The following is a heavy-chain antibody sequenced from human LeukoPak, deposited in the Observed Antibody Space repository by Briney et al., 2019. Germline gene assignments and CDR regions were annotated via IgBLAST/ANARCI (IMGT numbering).Heavy chain of an antibody. V-gene: IGHV1-2*02. CDR2: INPNSGGT. D-gene: IGHD6-19*01. CDR3: ARGLRKIAVAGTFPLNWFDP. CDR1: GYTFTGYY. Sequence: GASVKVSCKASGYTFTGYYMHWMRQAPGQGLEWMGWINPNSGGTNYAQKFQGRVTMTRDTSISTAYMELSRLRSDDTAVYYCARGLRKIAVAGTFPLNWFDPWGQGTLVTVSS. J-gene: IGHJ5*02.